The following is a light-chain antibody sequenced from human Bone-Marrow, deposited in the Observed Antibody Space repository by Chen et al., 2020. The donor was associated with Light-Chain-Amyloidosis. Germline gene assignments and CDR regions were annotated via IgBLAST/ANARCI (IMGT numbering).Light chain of an antibody. J-gene: IGLJ3*02. V-gene: IGLV3-21*02. CDR3: QVWDRSSNHPV. CDR1: NIGSTS. Sequence: SYVLTQPSSVSVAPGQTATIACGGNNIGSTSVHWYQQTPGQAPLLVVYDDSDRPSGIPGRLSGSGWGRTGTRTIGRVEAGDEGDYYCQVWDRSSNHPVFGGGTKLTVL. CDR2: DDS.